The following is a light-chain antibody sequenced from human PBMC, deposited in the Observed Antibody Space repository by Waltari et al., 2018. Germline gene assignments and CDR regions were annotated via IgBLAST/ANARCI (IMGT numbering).Light chain of an antibody. V-gene: IGKV1-6*01. CDR3: QQYYIAPYS. CDR1: QGINTY. Sequence: IHVTQSPSSLSASVGDSVTISCRASQGINTYLGWFQQKPGKAPQLLIYKASTLERGVPSRFSASGSGTDFTLTIGSLQPEDFATYYCQQYYIAPYSFGQGTKVGIK. CDR2: KAS. J-gene: IGKJ2*03.